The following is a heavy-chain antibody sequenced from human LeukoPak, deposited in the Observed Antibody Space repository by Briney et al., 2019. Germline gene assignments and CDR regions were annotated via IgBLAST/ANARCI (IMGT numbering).Heavy chain of an antibody. CDR2: VNPSSGNT. CDR3: ARGPDTSSWFEIPFDF. Sequence: ASVKVSCKASGYTFTSYDINWVRQASGQGPEWMGWVNPSSGNTGYAQKFQGRVTMTRNTSISTAYMELSSLTSDDSAVYYCARGPDTSSWFEIPFDFWGQGTLVTVSS. CDR1: GYTFTSYD. J-gene: IGHJ4*02. V-gene: IGHV1-8*01. D-gene: IGHD6-13*01.